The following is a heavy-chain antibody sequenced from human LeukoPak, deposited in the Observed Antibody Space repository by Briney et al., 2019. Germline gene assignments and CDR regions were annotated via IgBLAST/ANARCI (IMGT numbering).Heavy chain of an antibody. V-gene: IGHV1-2*04. Sequence: GASVTVSCKASGYTFIGYHIQWVRQAPGQGLEWMGWIDPSSGGTNYAQKFQGWVTMTMDTSINTAYMELSRLRSNDTAVYYCARALSVSMIRGIIIPYNFDHWGQGTLVTVSS. CDR2: IDPSSGGT. J-gene: IGHJ4*02. D-gene: IGHD3-10*01. CDR1: GYTFIGYH. CDR3: ARALSVSMIRGIIIPYNFDH.